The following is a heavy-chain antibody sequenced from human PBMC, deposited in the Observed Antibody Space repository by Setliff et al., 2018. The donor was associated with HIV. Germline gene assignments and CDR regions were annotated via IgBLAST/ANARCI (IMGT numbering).Heavy chain of an antibody. V-gene: IGHV4-4*07. CDR3: ARDRHYSGLGSYGP. CDR2: IDSSGTT. D-gene: IGHD3-10*01. CDR1: GGSFGVYR. J-gene: IGHJ5*02. Sequence: SETLXLTCTISGGSFGVYRWSWIRQSAGRGLEWIGRIDSSGTTDYKPSLKGRVAISVDTSRNQFSLKLTSVTAEDTAVYYCARDRHYSGLGSYGPWGPGILVTVSS.